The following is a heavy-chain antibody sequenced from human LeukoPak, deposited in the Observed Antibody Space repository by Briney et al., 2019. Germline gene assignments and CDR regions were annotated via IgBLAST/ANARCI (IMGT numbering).Heavy chain of an antibody. CDR1: GFTFDDHG. Sequence: GGSLRLSCAASGFTFDDHGMHWVRQAPGKGLEWVSGITWNSGGRGYADSVKGRFTISRDNAKKSLYLQMNSLRAEDTAFYYCARDRGDDSYYYSGLDVWAKGPTVTVSS. J-gene: IGHJ6*04. D-gene: IGHD2-21*02. CDR3: ARDRGDDSYYYSGLDV. CDR2: ITWNSGGR. V-gene: IGHV3-9*01.